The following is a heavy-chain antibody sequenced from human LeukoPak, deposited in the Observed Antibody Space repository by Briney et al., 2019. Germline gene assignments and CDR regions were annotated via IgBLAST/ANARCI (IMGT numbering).Heavy chain of an antibody. CDR3: AKVKGGIAALGFDY. CDR2: ISSSSHI. D-gene: IGHD6-13*01. Sequence: GGSLRLSCAASGFTFSSYSMNWVRQAPGKGLEWVSSISSSSHIYYADSVKGRFTISRDNAKNSLYLQMNSLRAEDTALYYCAKVKGGIAALGFDYWGQGTLVTVSS. J-gene: IGHJ4*02. CDR1: GFTFSSYS. V-gene: IGHV3-21*04.